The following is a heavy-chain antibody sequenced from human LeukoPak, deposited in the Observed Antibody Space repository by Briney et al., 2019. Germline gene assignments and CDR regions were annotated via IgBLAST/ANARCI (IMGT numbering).Heavy chain of an antibody. CDR2: IIASSGST. CDR1: EYSLSNSA. V-gene: IGHV3-23*01. D-gene: IGHD5-12*01. J-gene: IGHJ4*02. Sequence: GGSLRLSCAASEYSLSNSAISWVRQARGKGLECVSHIIASSGSTFYADSVKGRFHIYRDISTNTLYLQMNSLRAEDTAVYDCTKGDYDYLQIGYFDYWGQGTLVTVCS. CDR3: TKGDYDYLQIGYFDY.